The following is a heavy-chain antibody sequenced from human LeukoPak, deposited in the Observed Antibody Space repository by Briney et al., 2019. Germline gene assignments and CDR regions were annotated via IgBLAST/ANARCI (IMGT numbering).Heavy chain of an antibody. CDR2: ISYDGSNK. D-gene: IGHD1-26*01. J-gene: IGHJ4*02. Sequence: PGGSLRLSCAASGFTFSSYAMHWVRQAPGKGLEWVAVISYDGSNKYYADSVKGRFTISRDNSKNTLYLQMNSLRAEDTAVYYCARGEGSYWKFYFDYWGQGTLVTVSS. CDR3: ARGEGSYWKFYFDY. CDR1: GFTFSSYA. V-gene: IGHV3-30-3*01.